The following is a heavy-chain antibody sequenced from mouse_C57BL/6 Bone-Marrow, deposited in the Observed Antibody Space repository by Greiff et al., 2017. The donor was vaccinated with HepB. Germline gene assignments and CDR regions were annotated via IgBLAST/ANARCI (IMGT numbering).Heavy chain of an antibody. D-gene: IGHD1-1*01. CDR3: AREGEFITTVVANFDY. Sequence: ESGPGLVKPSQSLSLTCSVTGYSITSGYYWNWIRQFPGNKLEWMGYISYDGSNNYNPSLKNRISITRDTSKNQFFLKLNSVTTEDTATYYCAREGEFITTVVANFDYWGQGTTLTVSS. CDR1: GYSITSGYY. V-gene: IGHV3-6*01. J-gene: IGHJ2*01. CDR2: ISYDGSN.